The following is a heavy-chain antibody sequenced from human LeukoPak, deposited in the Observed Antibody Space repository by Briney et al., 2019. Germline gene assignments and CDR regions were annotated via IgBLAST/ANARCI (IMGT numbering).Heavy chain of an antibody. Sequence: SVKVSCKASGATFSSYAINWVRQAPGQGLEWMGRTIPLIGMTDYARKFQDRVTITADKFTSTAYMELSSLRSEDTAVYYCVTSLNGYNPFDYWGQGTLVTVSS. CDR2: TIPLIGMT. D-gene: IGHD5-24*01. CDR3: VTSLNGYNPFDY. J-gene: IGHJ4*02. CDR1: GATFSSYA. V-gene: IGHV1-69*04.